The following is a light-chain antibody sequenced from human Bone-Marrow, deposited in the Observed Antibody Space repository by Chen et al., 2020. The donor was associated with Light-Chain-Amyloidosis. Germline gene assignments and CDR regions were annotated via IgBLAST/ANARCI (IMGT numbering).Light chain of an antibody. V-gene: IGKV3-20*01. CDR1: QSVSNRY. J-gene: IGKJ1*01. CDR3: QQYGSSPWT. Sequence: EIVLTQSPGPLSLSPGDRATLSCRASQSVSNRYVAWYQQKPGQAPRPLLYGASSRATGIPDRFSGSGSGTDFTLTISRLESEDFAVYYCQQYGSSPWTFGPGTRVEVK. CDR2: GAS.